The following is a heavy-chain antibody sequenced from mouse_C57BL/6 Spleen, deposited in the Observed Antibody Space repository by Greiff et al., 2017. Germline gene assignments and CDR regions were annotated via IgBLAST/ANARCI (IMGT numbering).Heavy chain of an antibody. Sequence: EVQLQESGAELVRPGASVKLSCTASGFNIKDDYMHWVKQRPEQGLEWLGWIDPEKGDTEYASKFQGKATITADTSSNTAYLQLSSLTSEDTAVYYCTRGMTTRGFAYWGQGTLVTVSA. CDR3: TRGMTTRGFAY. CDR2: IDPEKGDT. J-gene: IGHJ3*01. CDR1: GFNIKDDY. V-gene: IGHV14-4*01.